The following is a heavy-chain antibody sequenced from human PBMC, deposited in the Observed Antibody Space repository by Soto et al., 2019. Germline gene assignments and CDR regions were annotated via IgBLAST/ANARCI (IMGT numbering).Heavy chain of an antibody. CDR3: ATMGHCSNGVCSYYYYGMDV. CDR2: IKSKIDGGTS. CDR1: GFTFSHAW. V-gene: IGHV3-15*07. J-gene: IGHJ6*02. D-gene: IGHD2-8*01. Sequence: EVQLVESGGGLVKPGGSLRLSCGASGFTFSHAWMNWVRQAPGKGLEWVGRIKSKIDGGTSDYAAPVKGRFSISRDDSKDTLCLQMSSLKTEDTAVYFCATMGHCSNGVCSYYYYGMDVWGLGTTVTVSS.